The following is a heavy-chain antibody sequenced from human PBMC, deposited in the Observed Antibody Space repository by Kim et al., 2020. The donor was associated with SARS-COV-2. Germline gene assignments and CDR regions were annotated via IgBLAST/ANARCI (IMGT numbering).Heavy chain of an antibody. CDR3: ARGGTVTPGYYYYYGMDV. D-gene: IGHD1-1*01. Sequence: GGSLRLSCAASGFTFNSYDMHWVRQATGKGLEWVSTIGTAGDTYYPGSVKGRFTISRENAKNSLYLQMNSLRAGDTAVYYCARGGTVTPGYYYYYGMDVWGQGTTVTVSS. J-gene: IGHJ6*02. V-gene: IGHV3-13*04. CDR2: IGTAGDT. CDR1: GFTFNSYD.